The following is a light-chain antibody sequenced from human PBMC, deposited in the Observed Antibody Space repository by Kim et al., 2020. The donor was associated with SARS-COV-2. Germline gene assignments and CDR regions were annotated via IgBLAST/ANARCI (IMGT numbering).Light chain of an antibody. V-gene: IGKV1-5*01. J-gene: IGKJ2*02. CDR1: QSISSW. CDR2: DAS. Sequence: TLSASVGDRVTITCRASQSISSWLAWYQQKPGKTPKLLIYDASSLESGVPSRFSGSGSGTEFTLTISSLQPDDYATYYCQQYLSGTFGQGTKLEI. CDR3: QQYLSGT.